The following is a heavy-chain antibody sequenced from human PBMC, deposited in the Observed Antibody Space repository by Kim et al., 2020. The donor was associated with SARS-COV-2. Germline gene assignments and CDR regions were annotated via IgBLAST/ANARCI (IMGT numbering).Heavy chain of an antibody. CDR2: ISSSGSTI. CDR3: AGLFTIFGVEPFDY. V-gene: IGHV3-48*03. J-gene: IGHJ4*02. Sequence: GGSLRLSCAASGFTFSSYEMNWVRQAPGKGLEWVSYISSSGSTIYYADSVKGRFTISRDNAKNSLYLQMNSLRAEDTAVYYCAGLFTIFGVEPFDYWGQGTLVTVSS. CDR1: GFTFSSYE. D-gene: IGHD3-3*01.